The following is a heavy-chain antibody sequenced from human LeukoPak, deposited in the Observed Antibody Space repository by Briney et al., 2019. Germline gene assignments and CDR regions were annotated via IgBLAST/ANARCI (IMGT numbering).Heavy chain of an antibody. J-gene: IGHJ4*02. V-gene: IGHV3-74*01. Sequence: GGSLRLSCAASGFTFSSYWMHWVRQAPGKGLVWVSRINSDGSSTSYADSVKGRFTISRDNAKNTLYLQMNSLRAEDTAVYYCAKDRRGYCSGDSCYYNFDYWGQGTLVTVSS. CDR3: AKDRRGYCSGDSCYYNFDY. D-gene: IGHD2-15*01. CDR2: INSDGSST. CDR1: GFTFSSYW.